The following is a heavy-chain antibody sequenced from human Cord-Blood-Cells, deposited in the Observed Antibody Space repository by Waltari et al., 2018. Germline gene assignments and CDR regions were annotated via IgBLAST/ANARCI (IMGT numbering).Heavy chain of an antibody. Sequence: QVQLVQSGAEVKKPGASVKVSCKVSGYTLTELSMHWVRQAPGKGLEWMGGFEPEDGETIYAQKSQGRVTMTENTSTDTAYMELSSLRSEDTAVYYCATGSGSYANDAFDIWGQGTMVTVSS. CDR2: FEPEDGET. J-gene: IGHJ3*02. D-gene: IGHD1-26*01. V-gene: IGHV1-24*01. CDR3: ATGSGSYANDAFDI. CDR1: GYTLTELS.